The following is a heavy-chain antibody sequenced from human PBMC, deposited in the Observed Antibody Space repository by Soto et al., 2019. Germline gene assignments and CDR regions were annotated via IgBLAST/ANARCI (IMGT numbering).Heavy chain of an antibody. D-gene: IGHD2-8*01. Sequence: SVKVSCKASGGTFSSYAISWVRQAPGQGLEWMGGIIPIFGTANYAQKFQGRVTITADESTSTAYMELSSLRSEDTAVYYCARESNGVCYTCRYFDYWGQGTLVTVSS. CDR3: ARESNGVCYTCRYFDY. CDR2: IIPIFGTA. J-gene: IGHJ4*02. V-gene: IGHV1-69*13. CDR1: GGTFSSYA.